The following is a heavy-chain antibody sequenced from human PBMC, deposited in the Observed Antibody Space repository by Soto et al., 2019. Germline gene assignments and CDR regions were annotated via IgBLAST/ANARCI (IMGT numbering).Heavy chain of an antibody. CDR2: IKQDGSEK. CDR3: AVVLMGPRVQLLRYFDWPKRPYCYGMDV. D-gene: IGHD3-9*01. V-gene: IGHV3-7*01. J-gene: IGHJ6*02. CDR1: GFTFSSYW. Sequence: PGGSLRLSCAASGFTFSSYWMSWVRQAPGKGLEWVANIKQDGSEKYYVDSVKGRFTISRDNAKNSLYLQMNSLRAEDTAVYYCAVVLMGPRVQLLRYFDWPKRPYCYGMDVWGQGTTVTVSS.